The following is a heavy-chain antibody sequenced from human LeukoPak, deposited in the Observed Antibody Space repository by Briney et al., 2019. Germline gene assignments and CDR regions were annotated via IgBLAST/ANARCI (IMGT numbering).Heavy chain of an antibody. CDR2: IYHSGST. CDR3: ARRSGSAADY. J-gene: IGHJ4*02. Sequence: SETLSLTCTVSGYSISSGYYWGWIRQPPRKGLEWIGSIYHSGSTYYNPSLKSRVTISVDTSKNQFSLKLSSVTAADTAVYYCARRSGSAADYWGQGTLVTVSS. V-gene: IGHV4-38-2*02. CDR1: GYSISSGYY. D-gene: IGHD1-26*01.